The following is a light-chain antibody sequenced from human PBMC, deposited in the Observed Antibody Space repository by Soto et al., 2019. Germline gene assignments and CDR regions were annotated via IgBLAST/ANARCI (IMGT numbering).Light chain of an antibody. V-gene: IGKV3-20*01. CDR3: QQYATSRS. CDR2: GAS. Sequence: EIVLTQSPGTLSMSVGDRATLSCRASQRVSENYLAWYQQKPGQSPWLLIYGASRRATGVPDRFRGSGSGTDFTLTISRLEPEDFAIYYCQQYATSRSFGQGTRVDIK. J-gene: IGKJ1*01. CDR1: QRVSENY.